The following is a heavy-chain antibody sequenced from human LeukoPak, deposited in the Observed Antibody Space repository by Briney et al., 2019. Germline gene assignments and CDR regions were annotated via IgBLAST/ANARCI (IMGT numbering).Heavy chain of an antibody. V-gene: IGHV1-2*02. J-gene: IGHJ4*02. CDR2: INPNSGGT. D-gene: IGHD3-10*01. CDR1: GYTFTGYY. Sequence: ASVKVSCKASGYTFTGYYIHWVRQAPGQGLEWMGWINPNSGGTNYAQKFQGRVAMTRDTSISTAYMELSRLRPDDTAVYYCAKEPNGSGTNPSDYWGQGTLVTVSS. CDR3: AKEPNGSGTNPSDY.